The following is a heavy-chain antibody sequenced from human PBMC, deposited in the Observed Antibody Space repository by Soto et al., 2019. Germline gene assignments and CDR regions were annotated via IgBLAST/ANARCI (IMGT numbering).Heavy chain of an antibody. D-gene: IGHD1-1*01. V-gene: IGHV3-48*01. CDR1: GFTFSSYS. J-gene: IGHJ6*02. CDR2: ISSSSSTI. Sequence: EVQLVESGGGLVQPGGSLRLSCAASGFTFSSYSMNWVRQAPGKGLEWVSYISSSSSTIYYADSVKGRFTISRDNVKSSQXRQMNSLRAEDTAVYYCARAPRWYKDRYYYYGMDVWGQGTTVTVSS. CDR3: ARAPRWYKDRYYYYGMDV.